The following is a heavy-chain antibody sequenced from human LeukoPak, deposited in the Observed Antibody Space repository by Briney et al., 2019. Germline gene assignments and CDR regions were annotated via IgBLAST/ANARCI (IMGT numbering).Heavy chain of an antibody. CDR2: IRSKVNNYAT. V-gene: IGHV3-73*01. CDR1: GFTFSGSA. J-gene: IGHJ4*02. Sequence: GGSLRLSCAASGFTFSGSAMHWVRQASGKGLEWIGRIRSKVNNYATAYAASVKDRFAISRDDSRNTAYLQMNSLKTEDTAVYYCTTRYSSGPPGYWGQGTLVTVSS. CDR3: TTRYSSGPPGY. D-gene: IGHD6-19*01.